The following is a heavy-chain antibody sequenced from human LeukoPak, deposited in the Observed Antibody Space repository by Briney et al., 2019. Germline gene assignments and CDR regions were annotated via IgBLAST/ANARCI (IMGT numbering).Heavy chain of an antibody. J-gene: IGHJ4*02. CDR1: GFTFSSYW. CDR2: IKQDGSEK. D-gene: IGHD3-22*01. V-gene: IGHV3-7*01. Sequence: GGSLRLSCAASGFTFSSYWMSWVRQAPGKGLEWVANIKQDGSEKYYVDSVKGRFTISRDNAKNSLYLQVNSLRAEDTAVYYCARDSSSGEFDYWGQGTLVTVSS. CDR3: ARDSSSGEFDY.